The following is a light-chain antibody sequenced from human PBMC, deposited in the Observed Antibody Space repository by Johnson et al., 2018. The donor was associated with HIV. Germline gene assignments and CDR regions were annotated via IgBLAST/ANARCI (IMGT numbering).Light chain of an antibody. CDR1: SSNIGNKY. V-gene: IGLV1-51*01. Sequence: QSVLTQPPSVSAAPGQKVTISCSGSSSNIGNKYVSWYQQFPGTAPKLLIYDNNKRPSGIPDRFSGSKYGTSATLGITGLQTGDEADYYCGTWDTSLSVYVFGTGTKVTVL. CDR2: DNN. CDR3: GTWDTSLSVYV. J-gene: IGLJ1*01.